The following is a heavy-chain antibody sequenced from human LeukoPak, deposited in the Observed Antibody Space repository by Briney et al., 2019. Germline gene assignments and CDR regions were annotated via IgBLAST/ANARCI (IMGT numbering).Heavy chain of an antibody. D-gene: IGHD6-19*01. Sequence: GGSLRLSCAASGFTLSSYSMHWVRQASGKGLEFVSAISRNGRNTYYGNSVKGRFTISRDISKNTLHLQMGSLGPEDMAVYYCARVDSGSACASWGQGILVTVSS. V-gene: IGHV3-64*01. CDR3: ARVDSGSACAS. CDR1: GFTLSSYS. CDR2: ISRNGRNT. J-gene: IGHJ1*01.